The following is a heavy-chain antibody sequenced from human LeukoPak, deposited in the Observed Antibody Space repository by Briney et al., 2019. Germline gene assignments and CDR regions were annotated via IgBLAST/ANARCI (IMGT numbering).Heavy chain of an antibody. CDR2: ISSSSSYI. Sequence: GGSLRLSCAASGFTFSSYSMNWVRQAPGKGLEWVSSISSSSSYIYYADSVKGRFTISRDNAKSSLYLQMNSLRAEDTAVYYCARDLVVPAAPGLYYYYMDVWGKGTTVTVSS. CDR3: ARDLVVPAAPGLYYYYMDV. CDR1: GFTFSSYS. J-gene: IGHJ6*03. V-gene: IGHV3-21*01. D-gene: IGHD2-2*01.